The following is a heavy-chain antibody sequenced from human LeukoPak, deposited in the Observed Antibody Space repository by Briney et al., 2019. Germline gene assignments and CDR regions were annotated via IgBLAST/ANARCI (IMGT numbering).Heavy chain of an antibody. CDR2: IWYDGSNK. J-gene: IGHJ3*02. CDR3: ARVSIGSAFDI. D-gene: IGHD6-6*01. CDR1: GFTFSSYG. Sequence: PGGSLRLSCAASGFTFSSYGMHWVRQAPGKGLEWVAVIWYDGSNKYYADSVKGRFTISRDNSKNTLYLQMNSLRAEDTAVYYCARVSIGSAFDIWGQGKMVTVSS. V-gene: IGHV3-33*01.